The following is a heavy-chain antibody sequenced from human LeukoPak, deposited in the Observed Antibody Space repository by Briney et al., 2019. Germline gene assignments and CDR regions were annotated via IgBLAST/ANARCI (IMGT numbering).Heavy chain of an antibody. D-gene: IGHD3-3*01. CDR2: LSYGGTNK. V-gene: IGHV3-30-3*01. CDR3: ARDRSGYANDAFDF. J-gene: IGHJ3*01. CDR1: GFTFSDYA. Sequence: GRSLRLSCAASGFTFSDYAMQWVRQAPGKGLEWVAVLSYGGTNKYYADSVKGRFTISRDNSKNTMFLQMNSLRAEDTAVYHCARDRSGYANDAFDFWGQGTMVTVSS.